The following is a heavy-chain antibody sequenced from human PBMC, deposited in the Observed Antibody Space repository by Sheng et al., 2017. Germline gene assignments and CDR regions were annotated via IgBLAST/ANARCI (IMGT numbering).Heavy chain of an antibody. J-gene: IGHJ5*02. CDR3: ARETYCTGGVCSNWFDP. CDR2: ISAYNGHT. V-gene: IGHV1-18*01. D-gene: IGHD2-8*02. Sequence: QVQLVQSGAEVRKPGASVKVSCKASGYTFINYVINWVRQAPGQGLEWMGWISAYNGHTNYAQKFQGRVTMTTDTSTSTASMELRSLRSDDTAVYYCARETYCTGGVCSNWFDPWGQGTLVTVSS. CDR1: GYTFINYV.